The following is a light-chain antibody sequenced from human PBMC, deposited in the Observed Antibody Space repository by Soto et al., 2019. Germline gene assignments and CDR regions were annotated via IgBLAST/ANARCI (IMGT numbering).Light chain of an antibody. Sequence: QAVVTQEPALTVSPGGTVTLTCGSSTGAVTSGHYPHWFQQKPGQAPRPLIYDTTNKHSWTPVRFSGSLLGGKGALTLSGAQPEDEADYYCLLYDSGARVFGGGTKLTVL. J-gene: IGLJ2*01. CDR3: LLYDSGARV. CDR1: TGAVTSGHY. V-gene: IGLV7-46*01. CDR2: DTT.